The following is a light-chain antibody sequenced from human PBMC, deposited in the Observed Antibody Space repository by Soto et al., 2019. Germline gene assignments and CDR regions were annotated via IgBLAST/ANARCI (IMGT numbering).Light chain of an antibody. CDR3: SSYTASNIPHIV. CDR2: DVS. V-gene: IGLV2-14*03. Sequence: QSVLTQPASVSGSPGQSITISCTGTSSDVGGYNYVSWYQHHPGKAPKLIIYDVSNRPSGVSIRFSGSKSDNTASLTISGLQPEDESDYHCSSYTASNIPHIVFGTGTKDTVL. J-gene: IGLJ1*01. CDR1: SSDVGGYNY.